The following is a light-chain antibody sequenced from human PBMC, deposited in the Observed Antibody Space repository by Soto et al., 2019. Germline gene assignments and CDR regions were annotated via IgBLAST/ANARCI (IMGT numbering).Light chain of an antibody. V-gene: IGKV3-20*01. Sequence: ESVLTQSPGTLSLSPGERATLSCRASQSVSSYLAWYQQKPGQAPRLLIYGVSSRATGIPDRFSGSGSGTDFTLTISRLEPEDFAVFYCQQYGSSLPWTFGQGTKVDIK. J-gene: IGKJ1*01. CDR1: QSVSSY. CDR3: QQYGSSLPWT. CDR2: GVS.